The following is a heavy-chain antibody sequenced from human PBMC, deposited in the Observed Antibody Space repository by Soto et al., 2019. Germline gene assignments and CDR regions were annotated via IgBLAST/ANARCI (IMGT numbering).Heavy chain of an antibody. V-gene: IGHV3-30*18. D-gene: IGHD5-18*01. J-gene: IGHJ4*02. CDR2: ISYDGSNK. Sequence: GGSLRLSCAASGFTFSSYGMHWVRQAPGKGLEWVAVISYDGSNKYYADSVKGRFTISRDNSKNTLYLQMNSLRAEDTAVYYCANDRDSYGLLGYIADWGQGTLVPVSS. CDR3: ANDRDSYGLLGYIAD. CDR1: GFTFSSYG.